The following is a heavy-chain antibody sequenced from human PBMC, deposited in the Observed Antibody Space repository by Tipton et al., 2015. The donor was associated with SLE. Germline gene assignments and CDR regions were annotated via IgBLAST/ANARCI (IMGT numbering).Heavy chain of an antibody. CDR2: ISSSSSYI. V-gene: IGHV3-21*01. D-gene: IGHD6-19*01. Sequence: SLRLSCAASGFTFSSYAMSWVRQAPGKGLEWVSSISSSSSYIYYADSVKGRFTISRDNAKNSLYLQMNSLRAEDTAVYYCARDPSSGWYEGYFQHWGQGTLVTVSS. J-gene: IGHJ1*01. CDR3: ARDPSSGWYEGYFQH. CDR1: GFTFSSYA.